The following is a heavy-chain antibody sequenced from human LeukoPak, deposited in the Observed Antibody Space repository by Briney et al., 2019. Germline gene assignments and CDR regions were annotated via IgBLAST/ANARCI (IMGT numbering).Heavy chain of an antibody. J-gene: IGHJ6*03. CDR3: ARDRGESSSWYSYYMDV. Sequence: ASVKVSCKASGYTFTGYYMHWVRQAPGQGLEWMGWINPNSGGTNYAQKFQGRVTMTRDTSISTAYMELSRLRSDDTAVYYCARDRGESSSWYSYYMDVWGKGTTVTISS. D-gene: IGHD6-13*01. V-gene: IGHV1-2*02. CDR2: INPNSGGT. CDR1: GYTFTGYY.